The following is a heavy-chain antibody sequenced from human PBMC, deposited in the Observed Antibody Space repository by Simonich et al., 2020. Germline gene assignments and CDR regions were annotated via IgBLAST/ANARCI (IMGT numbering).Heavy chain of an antibody. CDR3: ARAGSPLGVGNDAFDI. J-gene: IGHJ3*02. CDR1: GFTFSSYG. D-gene: IGHD2-21*01. CDR2: IWYDGSNK. V-gene: IGHV3-33*01. Sequence: QVQLVESGGGVVQPGRSLRLSCAASGFTFSSYGMHWVRQAPGKGLEGVAVIWYDGSNKYYADTVKGRFTISRDNSKNTLYLQMNSLRAEDTAVYYCARAGSPLGVGNDAFDIWGQGTMVTVSS.